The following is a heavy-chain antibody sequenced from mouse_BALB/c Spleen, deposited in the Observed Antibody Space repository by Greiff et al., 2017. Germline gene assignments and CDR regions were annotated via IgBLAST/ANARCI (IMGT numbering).Heavy chain of an antibody. V-gene: IGHV5-6-3*01. D-gene: IGHD1-1*01. Sequence: DVKLVESGGGLVQPGGSLKLSCAASGFTFSSYGMSWVRQTPDKRLELVATINSNGGSTYYPDSVKGRFTISRDNAKNTLYLQMSSLKSEDTAMYYCARVKYYGSSPYAMDYWGQGTSVTVSS. CDR1: GFTFSSYG. CDR3: ARVKYYGSSPYAMDY. CDR2: INSNGGST. J-gene: IGHJ4*01.